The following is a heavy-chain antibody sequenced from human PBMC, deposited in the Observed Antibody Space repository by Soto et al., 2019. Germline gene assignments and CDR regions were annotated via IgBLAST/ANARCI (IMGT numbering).Heavy chain of an antibody. CDR2: ISSSSSYI. V-gene: IGHV3-21*01. CDR1: GFTFSSYS. CDR3: ARVLRGYDFGLFDY. D-gene: IGHD5-12*01. Sequence: EVQLVESGGGLVKPGGSLRLSCAASGFTFSSYSMNWVRQAPGKGLEWVSSISSSSSYIYYADSVKGRFTISRDNAKNSLYLQMNSLRAEDTPVYYCARVLRGYDFGLFDYWGQGTLVTVSS. J-gene: IGHJ4*02.